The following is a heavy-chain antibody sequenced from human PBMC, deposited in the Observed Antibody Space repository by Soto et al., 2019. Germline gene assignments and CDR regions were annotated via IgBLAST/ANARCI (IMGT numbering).Heavy chain of an antibody. Sequence: GASVKVSCKASGYTFTSYGISWVRQAPGQGLEWMGWISAYNGNTNYAQKLQGRVTMTTDTSTSTAYMELRSLRSDDTAVYYCARGVLRFLEWLSFFDYWGQGTLVTVSS. CDR3: ARGVLRFLEWLSFFDY. CDR2: ISAYNGNT. J-gene: IGHJ4*02. CDR1: GYTFTSYG. V-gene: IGHV1-18*01. D-gene: IGHD3-3*01.